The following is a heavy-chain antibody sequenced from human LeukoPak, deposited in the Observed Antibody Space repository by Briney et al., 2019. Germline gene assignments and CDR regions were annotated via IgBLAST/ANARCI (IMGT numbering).Heavy chain of an antibody. V-gene: IGHV3-30-3*01. CDR3: ARGILSDYYYGLDV. CDR1: GFTFSSYA. Sequence: QTGGSLRLSCAASGFTFSSYAMHWVRQAPGKGLEWVAVISYDGSNKYYADSVKGRFTISRDNSKNTLYLQMNSLRAEDTAVYYCARGILSDYYYGLDVWGQGTTVTVSS. J-gene: IGHJ6*02. CDR2: ISYDGSNK.